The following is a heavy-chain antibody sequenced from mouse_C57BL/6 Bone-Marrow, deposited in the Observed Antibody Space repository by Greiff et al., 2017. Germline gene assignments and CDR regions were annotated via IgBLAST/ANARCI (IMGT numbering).Heavy chain of an antibody. CDR1: GFTFSRCT. D-gene: IGHD2-2*01. V-gene: IGHV5-9*01. J-gene: IGHJ3*01. CDR2: ISGGGGNT. Sequence: EVKLVESGGGLVKPGGSLKLSCAASGFTFSRCTMSWFRQTPEKRLVWVETISGGGGNTYYPDSVKGRFTISRDNAKNTLYLQMSSLRSEDTALYYCARLGSTMVTTGFAYWGQGTLVTVSA. CDR3: ARLGSTMVTTGFAY.